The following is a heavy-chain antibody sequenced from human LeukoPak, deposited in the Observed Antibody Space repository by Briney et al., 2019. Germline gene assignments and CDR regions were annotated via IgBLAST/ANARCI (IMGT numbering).Heavy chain of an antibody. D-gene: IGHD3-22*01. V-gene: IGHV5-51*01. CDR3: ARQNYYDSSGYYFGY. CDR1: GYSFTSYW. CDR2: IYPGDSDT. J-gene: IGHJ4*02. Sequence: GESLKISCKGSGYSFTSYWIGWVRQLPGKGLEWMRIIYPGDSDTRYSPSFQGQVTISADKSISTAYLQWSSLKASDTAMYYCARQNYYDSSGYYFGYWGQGTLVTVSS.